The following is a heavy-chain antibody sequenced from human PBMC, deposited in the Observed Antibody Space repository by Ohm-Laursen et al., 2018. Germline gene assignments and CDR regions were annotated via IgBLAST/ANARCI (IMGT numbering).Heavy chain of an antibody. CDR3: ARAAGSSGWYYFDY. D-gene: IGHD6-19*01. Sequence: TLSLTCTVSGGSISSGGYYWSWIRQHPGKGLEWIGYIYYSGSTYYNPSLKSRVTISVDTSKNQFSLKLSSVTAADAAVYYCARAAGSSGWYYFDYWGQGTLVTVSS. V-gene: IGHV4-31*03. J-gene: IGHJ4*02. CDR1: GGSISSGGYY. CDR2: IYYSGST.